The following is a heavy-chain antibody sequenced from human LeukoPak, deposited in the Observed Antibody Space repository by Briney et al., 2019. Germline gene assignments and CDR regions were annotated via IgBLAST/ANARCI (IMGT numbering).Heavy chain of an antibody. CDR2: IYYSGST. CDR3: ARHMRRGSGPTFAFDI. CDR1: GVSISSSSYY. V-gene: IGHV4-39*01. D-gene: IGHD3-10*01. Sequence: SETLSLTCTVSGVSISSSSYYWGWIRQPPGKGLEWIGSIYYSGSTYYNPSLKSRVTISVDTSKNQFSLKLCSVTAADTAVYYCARHMRRGSGPTFAFDIWGQGTMVTVSS. J-gene: IGHJ3*02.